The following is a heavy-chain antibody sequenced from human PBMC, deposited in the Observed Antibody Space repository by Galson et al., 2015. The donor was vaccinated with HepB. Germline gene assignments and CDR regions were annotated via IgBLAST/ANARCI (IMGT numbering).Heavy chain of an antibody. J-gene: IGHJ5*02. Sequence: SVKVSCKASGYTFTSYGISWVRQAPGQGLEWMGWISAYNGNTNYAQKLQGRVTMTTDTSTSTAYMELRSLRSDDTAVYYCARDTDIVVVPAAIYPWGQGTLVTVSS. CDR1: GYTFTSYG. CDR3: ARDTDIVVVPAAIYP. V-gene: IGHV1-18*01. D-gene: IGHD2-2*02. CDR2: ISAYNGNT.